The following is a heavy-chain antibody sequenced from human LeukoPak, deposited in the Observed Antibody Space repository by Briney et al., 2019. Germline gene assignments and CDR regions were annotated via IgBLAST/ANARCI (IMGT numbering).Heavy chain of an antibody. CDR3: ARSAAIRSSWGQDAFDI. V-gene: IGHV4-34*01. J-gene: IGHJ3*02. CDR1: GGSFSGYY. D-gene: IGHD6-13*01. Sequence: SETLSLTCAVYGGSFSGYYWSWIRQPLGKGLEWIGEINHSGSTNYNPSLKSRVIISVDTSKNQFSLKLSSVTAADTAVYYCARSAAIRSSWGQDAFDIWGQGTMVTVSS. CDR2: INHSGST.